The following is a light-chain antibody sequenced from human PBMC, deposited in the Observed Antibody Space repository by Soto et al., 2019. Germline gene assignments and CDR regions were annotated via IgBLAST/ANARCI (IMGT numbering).Light chain of an antibody. CDR2: AAS. CDR1: QDISNY. J-gene: IGKJ3*01. V-gene: IGKV1-27*01. CDR3: QNYNSAPFT. Sequence: DIQMTQSPSSLSASVGDRVTITCRASQDISNYLAWYQQKPGKVPKLLIYAASTLQSGVPSRFSGSGSGTDFTLTISSLQPEDIATYYCQNYNSAPFTSGPGTNVNIK.